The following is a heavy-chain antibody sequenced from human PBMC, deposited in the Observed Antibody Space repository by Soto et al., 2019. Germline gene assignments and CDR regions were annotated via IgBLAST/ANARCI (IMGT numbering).Heavy chain of an antibody. V-gene: IGHV1-69*01. CDR1: GGTFSSYA. J-gene: IGHJ6*02. Sequence: QVQLVQSGAEVKKPGSSVKVSCKASGGTFSSYAISWVRQAPGQGLEWMGGIIPIFGIANYAQKFKGGVTITADEATSTAYMELSSLRSEDTAVYYCAGGSGHCSSTSCPPLGYYYGMDVWGQGTTVTVSS. D-gene: IGHD2-2*01. CDR2: IIPIFGIA. CDR3: AGGSGHCSSTSCPPLGYYYGMDV.